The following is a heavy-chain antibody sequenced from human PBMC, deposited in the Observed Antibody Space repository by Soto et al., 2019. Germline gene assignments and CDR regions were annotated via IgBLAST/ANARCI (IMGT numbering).Heavy chain of an antibody. CDR2: IGNKANSYAT. V-gene: IGHV3-73*01. J-gene: IGHJ4*02. D-gene: IGHD3-10*01. CDR1: GFTFSGSA. Sequence: PGGSLRLSCAASGFTFSGSAVHWVRQASGKGLEWVGRIGNKANSYATTYADSVRGRFTISRDNSKNTLYLQMSSLRAEDSAVYYCARGSTDSYPGSRIFDFWGRGTLVTVSS. CDR3: ARGSTDSYPGSRIFDF.